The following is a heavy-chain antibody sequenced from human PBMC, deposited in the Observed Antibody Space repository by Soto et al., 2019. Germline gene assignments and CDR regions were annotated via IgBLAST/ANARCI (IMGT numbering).Heavy chain of an antibody. Sequence: QGHLLQSGDEVKTPGASVRVSCRASGYPFTSYGISWVRQAPGQGLEWVAWISAYNGNRDTAQKFQGRVTMTLDTAPDTSHMELGDLTSADTAVYYCARGRIVASIHDAFEIWGQGTKVTVSS. D-gene: IGHD1-26*01. J-gene: IGHJ3*02. V-gene: IGHV1-18*01. CDR2: ISAYNGNR. CDR1: GYPFTSYG. CDR3: ARGRIVASIHDAFEI.